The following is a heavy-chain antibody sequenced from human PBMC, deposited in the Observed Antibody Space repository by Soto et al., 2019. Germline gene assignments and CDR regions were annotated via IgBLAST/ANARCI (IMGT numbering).Heavy chain of an antibody. CDR2: IYSSGVT. J-gene: IGHJ5*02. Sequence: SETLSLTCAVSGGSINSTDHYWAWIRQSPGKGLEWIGTIYSSGVTYYNPSLKSPVTISFDTSKNQFSLKLRSVTAADTAVYYCAATWHLSSFDPWGQGTLVTVSS. CDR1: GGSINSTDHY. CDR3: AATWHLSSFDP. V-gene: IGHV4-39*01.